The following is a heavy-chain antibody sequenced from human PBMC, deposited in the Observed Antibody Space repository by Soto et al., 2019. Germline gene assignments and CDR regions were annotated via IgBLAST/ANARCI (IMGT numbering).Heavy chain of an antibody. CDR3: RGVYDSSGVYFHH. CDR2: ISTSGDAT. V-gene: IGHV3-23*01. D-gene: IGHD3-22*01. CDR1: GFTFSSYT. J-gene: IGHJ1*01. Sequence: GGSLRLSCAASGFTFSSYTLSWVRQAPGKGLEWVSSISTSGDATSYADSVKGQFTISRDNSKNTLFLQMNSLRAEDTAVYYCRGVYDSSGVYFHHWGQGTLVTVSS.